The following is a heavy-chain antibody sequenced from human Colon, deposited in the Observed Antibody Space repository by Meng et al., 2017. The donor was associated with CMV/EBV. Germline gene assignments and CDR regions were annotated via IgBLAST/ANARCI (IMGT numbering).Heavy chain of an antibody. J-gene: IGHJ4*02. CDR2: ISGNGGST. D-gene: IGHD3-16*01. CDR3: AKGLSASQYYFDS. CDR1: GFTFSSYG. Sequence: GESLKISCAASGFTFSSYGMSWVRQAPGKGLEWVSVISGNGGSTYYGDSVKGRFTISRDNSKNTLFLQMNSLRVEDTAVYFCAKGLSASQYYFDSWGQGTLVTVSS. V-gene: IGHV3-23*01.